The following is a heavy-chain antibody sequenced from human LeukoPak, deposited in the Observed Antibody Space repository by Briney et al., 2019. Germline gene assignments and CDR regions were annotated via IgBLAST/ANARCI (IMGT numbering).Heavy chain of an antibody. CDR1: GYTFTSYY. D-gene: IGHD2-15*01. Sequence: ASVKVSCKASGYTFTSYYMHWVRQAPGQGLEWMGIINPSGGSTSYAQKFQGRVTMTRDMSTSTVYMELSSLRSEDTAVYYCARAGYCSGGSCYPYYFDYWGQGTLVTVSS. CDR2: INPSGGST. CDR3: ARAGYCSGGSCYPYYFDY. V-gene: IGHV1-46*01. J-gene: IGHJ4*02.